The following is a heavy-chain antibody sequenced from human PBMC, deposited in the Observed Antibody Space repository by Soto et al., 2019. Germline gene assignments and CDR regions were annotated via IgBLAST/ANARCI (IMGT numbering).Heavy chain of an antibody. CDR2: ISGTGGST. D-gene: IGHD2-2*01. Sequence: XESLRLSCAASGFSFSTYVMSWVRQAPGKGLEWVSGISGTGGSTYYADSVKGRFTISRDNSKNTLFLQMNNLRAEDTAVYYCAKVSGDQLLSTFDYWGQGTLVTVSS. J-gene: IGHJ4*02. CDR3: AKVSGDQLLSTFDY. V-gene: IGHV3-23*01. CDR1: GFSFSTYV.